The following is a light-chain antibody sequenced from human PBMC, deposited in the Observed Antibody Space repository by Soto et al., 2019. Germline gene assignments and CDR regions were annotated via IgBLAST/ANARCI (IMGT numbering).Light chain of an antibody. CDR3: QQYNNWWT. CDR1: QSVSSN. V-gene: IGKV3-15*01. J-gene: IGKJ1*01. Sequence: EIVMTQSPATLSVSPGDRATLSCRASQSVSSNLAWYQQKPGQAPRLLIYGASTRATGIPARCSGSGSGTEFTLTSSSLQSEYFAVYYCQQYNNWWTFGQGTKVEIK. CDR2: GAS.